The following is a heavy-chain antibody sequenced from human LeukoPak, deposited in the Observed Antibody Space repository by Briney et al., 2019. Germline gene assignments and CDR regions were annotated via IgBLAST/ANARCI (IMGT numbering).Heavy chain of an antibody. CDR3: VRKNRAFNAAFDM. CDR1: ACIVSNNY. D-gene: IGHD1-14*01. Sequence: GSPRILCSASACIVSNNYMSYVRQDPGKGLEWVSISYSDTNTNYSDSVKGRFTISRDTSQNTLSLQMNSLRAVDTAVYYCVRKNRAFNAAFDMWGRGPVITVS. CDR2: SYSDTNT. V-gene: IGHV3-53*01. J-gene: IGHJ3*02.